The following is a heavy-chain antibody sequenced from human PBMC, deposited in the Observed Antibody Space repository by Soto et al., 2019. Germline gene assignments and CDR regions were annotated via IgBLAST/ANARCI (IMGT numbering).Heavy chain of an antibody. D-gene: IGHD6-19*01. J-gene: IGHJ3*02. Sequence: EVQLVESGGGLVQPGRSLRLSCAASGFTFDDYAMHWVRQAPGEGLEWVSGISWNSGSIGYADSVKGRFTISRDNAKNSLYLQMNSLRAEDTALYYCAKDSKAVAADDAFDIWGQGTMVTVSS. CDR3: AKDSKAVAADDAFDI. CDR1: GFTFDDYA. V-gene: IGHV3-9*01. CDR2: ISWNSGSI.